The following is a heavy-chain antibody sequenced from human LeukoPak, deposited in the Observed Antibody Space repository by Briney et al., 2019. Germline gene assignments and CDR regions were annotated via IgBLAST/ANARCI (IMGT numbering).Heavy chain of an antibody. D-gene: IGHD2-15*01. CDR3: ASRVTVAAAKNFDS. CDR2: ICHSGST. V-gene: IGHV4-38-2*01. CDR1: GYSINSGFY. J-gene: IGHJ4*02. Sequence: SGTLSLTCDVSGYSINSGFYWGWLRRPPGKGLEWIASICHSGSTYYNPSLKRRSTISVEASENQFSLKVTSVPAADTAVYYCASRVTVAAAKNFDSWGQGTLVTVSS.